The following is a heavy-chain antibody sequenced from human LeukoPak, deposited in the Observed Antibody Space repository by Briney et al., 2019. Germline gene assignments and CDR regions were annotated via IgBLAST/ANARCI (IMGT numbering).Heavy chain of an antibody. CDR2: INSDGSST. Sequence: GGSLRLSCAASGFTFSSYWMHWVRQAPGKGLVWVSRINSDGSSTSYADSVKGRFTISRDNAKNTLYLQMNSLRAEDTAVYYCARALYNWNYGALGAFDIWGQGTTVTVSS. J-gene: IGHJ3*02. D-gene: IGHD1-7*01. CDR1: GFTFSSYW. V-gene: IGHV3-74*01. CDR3: ARALYNWNYGALGAFDI.